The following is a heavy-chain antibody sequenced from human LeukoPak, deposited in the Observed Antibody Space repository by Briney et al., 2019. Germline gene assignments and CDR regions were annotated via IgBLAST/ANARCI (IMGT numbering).Heavy chain of an antibody. CDR3: ASRGYCSSTSCYIGDAFDI. D-gene: IGHD2-2*02. CDR1: GGSISSYY. CDR2: IYTSGST. J-gene: IGHJ3*02. V-gene: IGHV4-4*07. Sequence: KPSETLSLTCTVSGGSISSYYWSWIRQPAGKGLEWIGRIYTSGSTNYNPSLKSRVTISVDTSKNQFSLKLSSVTAADTAVYYCASRGYCSSTSCYIGDAFDIWGQGTMVTVSS.